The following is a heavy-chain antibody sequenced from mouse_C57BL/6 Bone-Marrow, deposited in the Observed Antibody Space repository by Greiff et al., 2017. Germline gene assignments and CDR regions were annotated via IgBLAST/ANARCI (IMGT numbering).Heavy chain of an antibody. V-gene: IGHV1-81*01. CDR2: IYPRSGNT. D-gene: IGHD2-4*01. Sequence: VQLQQSGAELARPGASVKLSCKASGYTFTSYGISWVKQRTGQGLEWIGEIYPRSGNTYYNEKFKGKATLTADKSSSTAYMELRSLTSEDSAVYFCARSIYYEYDGDWYFDVGGRGTTVTVSA. J-gene: IGHJ1*03. CDR3: ARSIYYEYDGDWYFDV. CDR1: GYTFTSYG.